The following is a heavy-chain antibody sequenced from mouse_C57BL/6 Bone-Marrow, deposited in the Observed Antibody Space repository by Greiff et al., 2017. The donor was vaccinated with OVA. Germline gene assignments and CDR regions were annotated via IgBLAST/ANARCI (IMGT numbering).Heavy chain of an antibody. Sequence: EVQVVESGEGLVKPGGSLKLSCAASGFTFSSYAMSWVRPTPEKRLEWVAYISSGGDYIYYAATVKGRVTISRDNARNTLYRQMSSLKSEDTAMYYCTSPLYDGYLYYAMDYWGQGTSVTVSS. CDR1: GFTFSSYA. J-gene: IGHJ4*01. D-gene: IGHD2-3*01. CDR3: TSPLYDGYLYYAMDY. CDR2: ISSGGDYI. V-gene: IGHV5-9-1*02.